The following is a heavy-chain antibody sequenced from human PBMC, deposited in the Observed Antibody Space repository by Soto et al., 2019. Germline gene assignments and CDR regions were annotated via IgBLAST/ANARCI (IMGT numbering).Heavy chain of an antibody. D-gene: IGHD6-6*01. CDR1: GGSISSSSYY. CDR2: IYYSGST. Sequence: QLQLQESGPGLVKPSETLSLTCTVSGGSISSSSYYWGWIRQPPGKGLEWIGCIYYSGSTYYNPSLKSRVTISVDTSKNQFSLKLSSVTAADTAVYYCARHRRSSSSSGDWFDPWGQGTLVTVSS. CDR3: ARHRRSSSSSGDWFDP. V-gene: IGHV4-39*01. J-gene: IGHJ5*02.